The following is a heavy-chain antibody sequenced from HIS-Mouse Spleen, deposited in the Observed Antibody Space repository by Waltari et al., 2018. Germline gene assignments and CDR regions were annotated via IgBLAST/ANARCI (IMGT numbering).Heavy chain of an antibody. Sequence: QWGAGLLKPSETLSLTCAVYGGSFSGYYWSWIRQPPGKGLEWIGEINHSGSTNYNPSLKSRVTISVDTSKNQFSLKLSSVTAADTAVYYCARRGGWYFDYWGQGTLVTVSS. D-gene: IGHD3-10*01. CDR2: INHSGST. J-gene: IGHJ4*02. V-gene: IGHV4-34*01. CDR3: ARRGGWYFDY. CDR1: GGSFSGYY.